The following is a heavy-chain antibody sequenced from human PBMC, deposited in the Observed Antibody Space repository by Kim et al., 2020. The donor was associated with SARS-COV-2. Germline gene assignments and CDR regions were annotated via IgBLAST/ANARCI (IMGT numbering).Heavy chain of an antibody. J-gene: IGHJ5*02. Sequence: ASVKVSCKASGYSFTGYYMHWVRQAPGQGLEWMGRINPNSGGTTYAQKFQGRVTMTRDTSISTAYMELSRLESDDTALYYCARTDDYSKTNWFDPWGQGTLVTVSS. D-gene: IGHD4-4*01. CDR2: INPNSGGT. CDR3: ARTDDYSKTNWFDP. V-gene: IGHV1-2*06. CDR1: GYSFTGYY.